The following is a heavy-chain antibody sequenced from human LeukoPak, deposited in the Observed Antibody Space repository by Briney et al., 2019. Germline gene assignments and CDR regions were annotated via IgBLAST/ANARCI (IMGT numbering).Heavy chain of an antibody. CDR2: LSSSSNYI. J-gene: IGHJ6*02. CDR3: ARVGGGSYYPDKYGMDV. V-gene: IGHV3-21*01. CDR1: GFTFSSYS. Sequence: PGGSLRLSCAASGFTFSSYSMNWVRQAPGKGLEWVSSLSSSSNYIYYADSVKGRFTISRDNAKKSLYLQVNSLRAEDTAVYFCARVGGGSYYPDKYGMDVWGQGTTVTVSS. D-gene: IGHD1-26*01.